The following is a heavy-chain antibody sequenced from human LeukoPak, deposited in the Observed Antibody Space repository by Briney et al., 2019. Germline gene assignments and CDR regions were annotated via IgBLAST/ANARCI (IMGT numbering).Heavy chain of an antibody. CDR3: ARGLFTLDAFDI. CDR2: IYYSGST. V-gene: IGHV4-59*01. Sequence: SETLSLTCTVSGGSISSYYWSWIRQPPGKGLEWIGYIYYSGSTNYNPSLKSRVTISVDTSKNQFSLKLSSVTAADTAVYYCARGLFTLDAFDIWGQGTMVTVSS. D-gene: IGHD2-15*01. J-gene: IGHJ3*02. CDR1: GGSISSYY.